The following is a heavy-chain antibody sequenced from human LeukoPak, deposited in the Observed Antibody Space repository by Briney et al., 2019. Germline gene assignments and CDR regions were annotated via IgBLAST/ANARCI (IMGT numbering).Heavy chain of an antibody. D-gene: IGHD2-15*01. V-gene: IGHV3-53*01. Sequence: GGSLRLSCAASGFTFSSYSMSWVRQAPGKGLEWVSIIYSGGSTFYADSVKGRFTISRDNSKNTLYLQMNSLRAEDTAVYYCAKANVKYCSGGSCFDAFDIWGQGTMVTVSS. CDR2: IYSGGST. J-gene: IGHJ3*02. CDR1: GFTFSSYS. CDR3: AKANVKYCSGGSCFDAFDI.